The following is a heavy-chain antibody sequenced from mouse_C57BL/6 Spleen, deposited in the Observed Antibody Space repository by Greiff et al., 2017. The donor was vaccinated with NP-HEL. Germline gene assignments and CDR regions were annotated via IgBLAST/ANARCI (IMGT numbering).Heavy chain of an antibody. CDR2: ISYDGSN. J-gene: IGHJ3*01. V-gene: IGHV3-6*01. CDR1: GYSITSGYY. Sequence: ESGPGLVKPSQSLSLTCSVTGYSITSGYYWNWIRQFPGNKLEWMGYISYDGSNNYNPSLKNRISITRDTSKNQFFLKLNSVTTEDTATYYCARGLNGYFWFAYWGQGTLVTVSA. CDR3: ARGLNGYFWFAY. D-gene: IGHD2-3*01.